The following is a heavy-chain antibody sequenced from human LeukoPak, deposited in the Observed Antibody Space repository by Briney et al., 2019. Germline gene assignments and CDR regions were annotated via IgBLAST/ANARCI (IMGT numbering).Heavy chain of an antibody. D-gene: IGHD2-2*01. CDR2: ISSSGSTI. Sequence: GGSLRLSCAASGFTFSDYYMSWIRQAPGKGLGWVSYISSSGSTIYYADSVKGRFTISRDNAKNSLYLQMNSLRAEDTAVYYCAKDRVAMIGYYFDYWGQGTLVTVSS. CDR1: GFTFSDYY. CDR3: AKDRVAMIGYYFDY. J-gene: IGHJ4*02. V-gene: IGHV3-11*01.